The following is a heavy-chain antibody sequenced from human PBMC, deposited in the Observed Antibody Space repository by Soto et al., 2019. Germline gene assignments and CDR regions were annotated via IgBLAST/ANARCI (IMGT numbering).Heavy chain of an antibody. CDR2: IYYSGST. CDR3: ARSQTTVTSYDY. J-gene: IGHJ4*02. V-gene: IGHV4-59*12. D-gene: IGHD4-17*01. Sequence: SETLSLTCTVSDGSISSYYWSWIRQPPGKGLEWIGYIYYSGSTYYNPSLKSRVTISVDRSKNQFSLKLSSVTAADTAVYYCARSQTTVTSYDYWGQGAPVTVS. CDR1: DGSISSYY.